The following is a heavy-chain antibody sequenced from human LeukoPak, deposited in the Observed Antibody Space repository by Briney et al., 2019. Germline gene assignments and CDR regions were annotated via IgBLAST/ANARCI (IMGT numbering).Heavy chain of an antibody. J-gene: IGHJ4*02. D-gene: IGHD4-17*01. CDR2: ISAYNGNT. CDR1: GYTFTSYG. Sequence: ASVKVSCKASGYTFTSYGISWVRQAPGQGLEWMGWISAYNGNTNYAQKLQGRVTMTRDTSTSTVYMELSSLRSEDTAVYYCARAGDYGDTFDYWGQGTLVTVSS. CDR3: ARAGDYGDTFDY. V-gene: IGHV1-18*01.